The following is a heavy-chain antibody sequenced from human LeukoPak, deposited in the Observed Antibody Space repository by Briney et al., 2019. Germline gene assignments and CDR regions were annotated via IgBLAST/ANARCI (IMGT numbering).Heavy chain of an antibody. J-gene: IGHJ6*03. V-gene: IGHV4-59*10. D-gene: IGHD2-2*01. CDR2: IYTSGST. CDR1: GGSFSGYY. CDR3: ARTVGGRYCSSTSCYAVPIYYYYYMDV. Sequence: PSETLSLTCAVYGGSFSGYYWSWIRQPAGKGLEWIGRIYTSGSTNYNPSLKSRVTISVDTSKNQFSLKLSSVTAADTAVYYCARTVGGRYCSSTSCYAVPIYYYYYMDVWGKGTTVTISS.